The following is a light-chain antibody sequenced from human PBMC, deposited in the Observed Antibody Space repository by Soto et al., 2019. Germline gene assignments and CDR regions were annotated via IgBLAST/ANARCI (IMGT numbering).Light chain of an antibody. CDR2: SSN. V-gene: IGLV1-44*01. Sequence: QSVLIQPPSASGTPGQRVTISCSGSSSIIGKSIVNWYQPVPGMAPRLLIHSSNQRPSVVPDRFSGSESGTSASLAISGLQSEDEDDYYCAVWDDSPNGEMIFGGGTKLTVL. CDR3: AVWDDSPNGEMI. J-gene: IGLJ2*01. CDR1: SSIIGKSI.